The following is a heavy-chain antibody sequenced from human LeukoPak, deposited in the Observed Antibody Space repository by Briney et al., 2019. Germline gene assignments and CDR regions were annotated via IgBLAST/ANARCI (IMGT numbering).Heavy chain of an antibody. CDR2: INHSGST. D-gene: IGHD2-2*01. CDR1: GGSFSGYY. V-gene: IGHV4-34*01. CDR3: ARAPLGGCSSTSCYVGGFDY. J-gene: IGHJ4*02. Sequence: SETLSLTCAVYGGSFSGYYWSWIRQPPGKGPEWIGEINHSGSTNYNPSLKSRVTISVDTSMNQFSLKLSSVTAADTAVYYCARAPLGGCSSTSCYVGGFDYWGQGTLVTVSS.